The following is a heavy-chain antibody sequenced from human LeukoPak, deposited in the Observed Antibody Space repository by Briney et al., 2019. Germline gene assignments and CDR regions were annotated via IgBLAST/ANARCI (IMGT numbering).Heavy chain of an antibody. D-gene: IGHD3-22*01. V-gene: IGHV1-18*01. CDR1: GYTFTSYG. CDR3: ARARYDSSGYYYAGYFDY. CDR2: ISAYNGNT. Sequence: ASVKVSCKASGYTFTSYGISWVRQAPGQGLEWTGWISAYNGNTNYAQKLQGRVTMTTDTSTSTAYMELRSLRSDDTAVYYCARARYDSSGYYYAGYFDYWGQGTLVTVSS. J-gene: IGHJ4*02.